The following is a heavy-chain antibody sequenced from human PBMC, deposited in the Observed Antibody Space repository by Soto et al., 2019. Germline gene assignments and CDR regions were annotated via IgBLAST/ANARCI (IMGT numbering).Heavy chain of an antibody. CDR3: ARTRYCTNGVPNWFDP. CDR2: IDWDDDK. D-gene: IGHD2-8*01. J-gene: IGHJ5*02. V-gene: IGHV2-70*01. Sequence: SGPTLVNPTQTLTLTCTFSGFSLSTSGMCVSWICQPPGKALEWLALIDWDDDKYYSTSLKTRLTISKDTSKNQVVLTMTNMDPVDTATYYCARTRYCTNGVPNWFDPWGQGTLVTVSS. CDR1: GFSLSTSGMC.